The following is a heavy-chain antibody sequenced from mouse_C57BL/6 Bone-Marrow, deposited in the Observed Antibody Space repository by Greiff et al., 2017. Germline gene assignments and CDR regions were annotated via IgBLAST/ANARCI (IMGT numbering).Heavy chain of an antibody. CDR3: ARTGYGSGYGAMDY. CDR2: INPGSGGT. V-gene: IGHV1-54*01. CDR1: GYAFTNYL. Sequence: QVQLQQSGAELVRPGTSVKVSCKASGYAFTNYLIEWVKQRPGQGLEWIGVINPGSGGTNYNEKFKGKEPLTADKSSSTAYMQLSSLTSEDSAVYFCARTGYGSGYGAMDYWGQGTSVTVSS. D-gene: IGHD1-1*01. J-gene: IGHJ4*01.